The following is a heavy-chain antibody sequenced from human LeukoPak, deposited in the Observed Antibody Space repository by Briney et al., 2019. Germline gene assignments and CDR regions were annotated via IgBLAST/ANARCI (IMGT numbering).Heavy chain of an antibody. CDR3: ARTAGSTNYAMDV. CDR1: GDSISTYY. V-gene: IGHV4-59*01. CDR2: IYYSGST. D-gene: IGHD2-2*01. Sequence: PSETLSLTCTVSGDSISTYYWSWIRQPPGKGLEWIAYIYYSGSTNYSPSLKSRVTISVDTSKNQFSLKLSSVTAADTAVYYCARTAGSTNYAMDVWGQGTTVTVSS. J-gene: IGHJ6*02.